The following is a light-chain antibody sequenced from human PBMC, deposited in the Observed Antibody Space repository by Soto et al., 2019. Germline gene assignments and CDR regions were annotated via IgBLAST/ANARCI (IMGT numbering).Light chain of an antibody. CDR3: QHYVNGPFT. V-gene: IGKV3D-15*01. CDR2: DTS. J-gene: IGKJ4*01. CDR1: QSISNS. Sequence: EILMTQSPATLSVSPGERATLSCRASQSISNSLAWYQQKPGQAPRLLIFDTSIWDTGVPARFSGSGSGAEFTLTISSLQPEDFAVYYCQHYVNGPFTFGGGTKVDIK.